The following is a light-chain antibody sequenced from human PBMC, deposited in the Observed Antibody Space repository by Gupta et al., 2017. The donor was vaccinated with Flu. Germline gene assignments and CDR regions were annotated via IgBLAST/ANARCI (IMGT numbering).Light chain of an antibody. CDR1: QSLVFDDGNTY. V-gene: IGKV2-30*01. CDR2: KVS. Sequence: VEMTQSPLSLPVTVGQPASISCRPSQSLVFDDGNTYLSWFQQRPGHSPRRLIYKVSNRDSGVPDRFSGSGSGTDFTLKISRVEAEDLGVYYCLQGTHWPYTFGQGTKLEIK. J-gene: IGKJ2*01. CDR3: LQGTHWPYT.